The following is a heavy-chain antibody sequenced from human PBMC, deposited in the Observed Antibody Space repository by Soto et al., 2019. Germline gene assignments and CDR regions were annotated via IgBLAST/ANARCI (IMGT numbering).Heavy chain of an antibody. J-gene: IGHJ5*02. Sequence: QLQLQESGPGLVKPSETLSLTCTVSGGSISSSSYYWGWIRQPPGKGLEWIGSIYYSGSTYYNPSLKGQVTISVDTSKNQFSLKLSSVTAADTAVYYCARGSMVRGVTYPPKNWFDPWGQGTLVTVSS. CDR2: IYYSGST. CDR3: ARGSMVRGVTYPPKNWFDP. V-gene: IGHV4-39*01. D-gene: IGHD3-10*01. CDR1: GGSISSSSYY.